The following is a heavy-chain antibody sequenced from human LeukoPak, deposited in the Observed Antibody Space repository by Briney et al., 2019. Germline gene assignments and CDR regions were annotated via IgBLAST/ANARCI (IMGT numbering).Heavy chain of an antibody. CDR3: AKDLYYDFWSGLDY. CDR1: GFTFDDYA. V-gene: IGHV3-9*01. Sequence: PGGSLRLSCAASGFTFDDYAMHWVRQAPGKGLEWVSGISWNSGSIGYADSVKGRFTISRDNAKNSLYLQMNNLRAEDTALYYCAKDLYYDFWSGLDYWGQGTLVTVSS. CDR2: ISWNSGSI. D-gene: IGHD3-3*01. J-gene: IGHJ4*02.